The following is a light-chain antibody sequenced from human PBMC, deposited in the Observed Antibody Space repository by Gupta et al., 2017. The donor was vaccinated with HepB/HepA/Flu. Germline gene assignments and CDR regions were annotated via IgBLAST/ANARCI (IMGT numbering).Light chain of an antibody. CDR2: KAS. V-gene: IGKV1-5*03. CDR3: QQYNSYSWT. Sequence: DNQMTQSPSTLSASVGDRVTITCRASQSISSWLAWYQQKPGKAPKLLIYKASSLESGTPSRFSGSGSGTEFTLTISSLQPDDFATYYCQQYNSYSWTFGQGTKVEIK. CDR1: QSISSW. J-gene: IGKJ1*01.